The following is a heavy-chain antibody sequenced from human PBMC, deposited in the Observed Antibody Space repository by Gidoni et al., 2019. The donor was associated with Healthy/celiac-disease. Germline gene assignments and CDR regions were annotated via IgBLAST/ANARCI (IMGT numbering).Heavy chain of an antibody. V-gene: IGHV4-34*01. CDR3: ARVGYDFWSGYYRRPYYYGMDV. J-gene: IGHJ6*02. D-gene: IGHD3-3*01. CDR1: GGSFSGYY. Sequence: QVQLQQWGAGLLKPSETLSLTCAVYGGSFSGYYWSWTRQPPGKGLEWIGEINHSGSTNYNPSLKSRVTISVDTSKNQFSLKLSSVTAADTAVYYCARVGYDFWSGYYRRPYYYGMDVWGQGTTVTVSS. CDR2: INHSGST.